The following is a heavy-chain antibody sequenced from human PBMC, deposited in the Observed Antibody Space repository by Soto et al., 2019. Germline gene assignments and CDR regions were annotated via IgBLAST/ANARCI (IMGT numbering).Heavy chain of an antibody. CDR2: INPNDGST. Sequence: QVQLMQSGAEVRKPGASVRLSCKASGYTFTNCYLHWVRQAPGQGLEWMGIINPNDGSTTYPQKFQGRVTMSRDTSTSTVYMEPGSLRSEDTAAYFCARDLPTVLTLSPTYYGMYVWGQGNTVTVSS. CDR1: GYTFTNCY. V-gene: IGHV1-46*03. J-gene: IGHJ6*02. CDR3: ARDLPTVLTLSPTYYGMYV. D-gene: IGHD4-17*01.